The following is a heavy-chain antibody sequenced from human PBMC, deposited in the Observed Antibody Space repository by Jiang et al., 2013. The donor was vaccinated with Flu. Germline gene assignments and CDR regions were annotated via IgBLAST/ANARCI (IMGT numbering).Heavy chain of an antibody. CDR2: TYYRSKWYN. J-gene: IGHJ6*02. CDR1: GDSVSSNSAA. Sequence: SQTLSLTCAISGDSVSSNSAAWNWIRQSPSRGLEWLGRTYYRSKWYNDYAVSVKSRITINPDTSKNQFSLQLNSVTPEDTAVYYCARENVVVVAATLGLIFRYYGMDVWGQGTTVTVSS. D-gene: IGHD2-15*01. V-gene: IGHV6-1*01. CDR3: ARENVVVVAATLGLIFRYYGMDV.